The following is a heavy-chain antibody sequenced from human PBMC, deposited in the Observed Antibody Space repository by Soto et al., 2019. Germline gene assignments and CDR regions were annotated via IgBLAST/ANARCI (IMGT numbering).Heavy chain of an antibody. D-gene: IGHD3-10*01. CDR3: VKAVGSPYYYYYMDV. CDR2: ISGSGGST. J-gene: IGHJ6*03. CDR1: GFTFSSYA. V-gene: IGHV3-23*01. Sequence: EVPLLESGGGLVQPGGSLRLSCAASGFTFSSYAMSWVRQAPGKGLEWVSAISGSGGSTYYADSVKGRFTISRDNSKKTLYLQMNSLRAYDTAVYYCVKAVGSPYYYYYMDVWGQGTTVTVSS.